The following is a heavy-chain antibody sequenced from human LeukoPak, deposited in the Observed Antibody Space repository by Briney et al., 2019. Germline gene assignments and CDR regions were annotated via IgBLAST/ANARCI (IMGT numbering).Heavy chain of an antibody. CDR3: ARYGRGGAECYFDL. CDR2: VFVTGST. V-gene: IGHV4-4*07. CDR1: GGSINNYY. J-gene: IGHJ2*01. D-gene: IGHD3-10*01. Sequence: PSETLSLTCSVSGGSINNYYWSWIRQPAGKGLEWIGRVFVTGSTNYNPSVKSRVTISVDKSKNQFSLKLNSVTAADTAVYYCARYGRGGAECYFDLWGRGTLVTVSS.